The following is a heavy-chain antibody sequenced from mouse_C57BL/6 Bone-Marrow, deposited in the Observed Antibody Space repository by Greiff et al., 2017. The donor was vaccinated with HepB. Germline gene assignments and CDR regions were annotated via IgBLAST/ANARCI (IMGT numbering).Heavy chain of an antibody. J-gene: IGHJ3*01. Sequence: EVQRVESGGGLVKPGGSLKLSCAASGFTFSDYGMHWVRQAPEKGLEWVAYISSGSSTIYYADTVKGRFTISRDNAKNTLFLQMTSLRSEDTAMYYCARWGYYYGSTFAYWGQGTLVTVSA. CDR2: ISSGSSTI. CDR1: GFTFSDYG. V-gene: IGHV5-17*01. D-gene: IGHD1-1*01. CDR3: ARWGYYYGSTFAY.